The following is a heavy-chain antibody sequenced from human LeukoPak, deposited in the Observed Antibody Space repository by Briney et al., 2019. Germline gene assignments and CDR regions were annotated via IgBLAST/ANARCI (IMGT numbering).Heavy chain of an antibody. D-gene: IGHD6-13*01. CDR2: ISSNGGSA. CDR3: GKEFSSGWFF. J-gene: IGHJ4*02. V-gene: IGHV3-64D*08. Sequence: GGSLRLSCSASGFTFSNYVIHWVRQAPGKGLEYVSVISSNGGSADYADSVKGRFTISRDNSKDALYLQLSGLRAEDTAIYYCGKEFSSGWFFWGQGTLVSVSS. CDR1: GFTFSNYV.